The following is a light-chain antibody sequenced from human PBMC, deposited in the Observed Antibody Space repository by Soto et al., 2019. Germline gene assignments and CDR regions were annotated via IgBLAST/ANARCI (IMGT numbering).Light chain of an antibody. J-gene: IGKJ5*01. Sequence: IRMTQSPSSLSASTGDRVTITCRASHDISTALAWYQQKPGEAPKVLIHAASTLQSGVPSRFSGSGSGTDFTLTISSLQPEDFATYYCQQSYSTPFITFGQGTRLEIK. V-gene: IGKV1-39*01. CDR1: HDISTA. CDR2: AAS. CDR3: QQSYSTPFIT.